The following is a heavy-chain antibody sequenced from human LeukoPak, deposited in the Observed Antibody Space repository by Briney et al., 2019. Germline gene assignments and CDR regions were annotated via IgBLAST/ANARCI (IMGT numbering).Heavy chain of an antibody. CDR3: AKDETTVVTNVDY. V-gene: IGHV3-30*04. CDR1: GFIFRSHD. D-gene: IGHD4-23*01. Sequence: GRSLRLSCEASGFIFRSHDMHWVRQAPGKGLEWVAAISFDAKKKFYADSVRGRFTISRDNSKNTLYLHMNSLRAEDTAVYYCAKDETTVVTNVDYWGQGTLVTVSS. J-gene: IGHJ4*02. CDR2: ISFDAKKK.